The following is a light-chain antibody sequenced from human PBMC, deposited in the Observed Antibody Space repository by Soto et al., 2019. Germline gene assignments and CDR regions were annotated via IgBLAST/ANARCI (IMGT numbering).Light chain of an antibody. CDR3: PVWDSSSDRDVV. J-gene: IGLJ2*01. Sequence: SYELTQPPSVSVAPGKTDRITCGGNNIGSKSVHWYQQKPGQAPVLVIYYDSDRPSGIPERLSGSNSGNTATLTISRVEAGDEADYYCPVWDSSSDRDVVFGGGTKVTVL. V-gene: IGLV3-21*04. CDR2: YDS. CDR1: NIGSKS.